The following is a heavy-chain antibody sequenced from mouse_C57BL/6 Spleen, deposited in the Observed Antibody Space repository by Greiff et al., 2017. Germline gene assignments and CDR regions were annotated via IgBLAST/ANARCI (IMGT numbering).Heavy chain of an antibody. Sequence: VQLQQSGPELVKPGASVKISCKASGYAFSSSWMNWVKQRPGKGLEWIGRIYPGDGDTNYNGKFKGKATLTADKSSSTAYMQLSSLTSEDSAVYFCASGSNYPTWFAYWGQGTLVTVSA. CDR1: GYAFSSSW. J-gene: IGHJ3*01. V-gene: IGHV1-82*01. CDR2: IYPGDGDT. D-gene: IGHD2-5*01. CDR3: ASGSNYPTWFAY.